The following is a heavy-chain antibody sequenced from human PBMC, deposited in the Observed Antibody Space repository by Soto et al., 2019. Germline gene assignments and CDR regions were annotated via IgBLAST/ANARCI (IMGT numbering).Heavy chain of an antibody. V-gene: IGHV2-5*02. CDR2: IYWDDTE. CDR3: APEGYGSDNWYEP. D-gene: IGHD6-13*01. CDR1: GFSLTSNGVG. Sequence: QISLKESGPTLVQPTQTLTLTCTFSGFSLTSNGVGVGWIRQPPGKALEWLALIYWDDTERYSPSLKTRLTITKDTSKNQVVLTMTYMDPVDTATYYCAPEGYGSDNWYEPWGQGTLVTVSS. J-gene: IGHJ5*02.